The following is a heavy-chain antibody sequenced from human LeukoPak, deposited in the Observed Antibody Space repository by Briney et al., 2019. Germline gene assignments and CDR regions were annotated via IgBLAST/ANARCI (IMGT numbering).Heavy chain of an antibody. CDR1: GFTFSSYS. D-gene: IGHD6-19*01. Sequence: GGSLRLSCAASGFTFSSYSMNWVRQAPGKGLEWVSYISSSSSTIYYADSVKGRFTISRDNAKNSLYLQMNSLRAEDTAVYYCASRSNIGGIAVANDYWGQGTLVTVSS. CDR3: ASRSNIGGIAVANDY. J-gene: IGHJ4*02. CDR2: ISSSSSTI. V-gene: IGHV3-48*04.